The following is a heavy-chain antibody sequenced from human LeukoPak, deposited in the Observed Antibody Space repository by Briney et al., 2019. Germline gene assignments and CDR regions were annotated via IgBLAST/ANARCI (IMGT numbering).Heavy chain of an antibody. Sequence: GGSLRLSCAASGFTFTTYAMSWVRQAPGKGLEWVSPISGSGDSTYYADSVKGRFTISRDNSKNTLYLQMNSLRAEDTAVYYCAKEIYCIGDCLTDDPWGQGTLVTVSS. J-gene: IGHJ5*02. D-gene: IGHD2-21*02. V-gene: IGHV3-23*01. CDR1: GFTFTTYA. CDR3: AKEIYCIGDCLTDDP. CDR2: ISGSGDST.